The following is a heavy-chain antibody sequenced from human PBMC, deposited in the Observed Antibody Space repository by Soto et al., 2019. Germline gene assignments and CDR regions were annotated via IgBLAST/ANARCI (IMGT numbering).Heavy chain of an antibody. J-gene: IGHJ4*02. CDR3: AGEGGSYSSYFDY. Sequence: QVRLQESGPGLVKPSQTLSLTCTVSGDSISSGGYYWSWIRQHPGKGLEWIGFIYYSGSTSYNPSLKSRVTISVDTSKNQFSRKLSSVTAADTAVYYCAGEGGSYSSYFDYWGQGTLVTVS. D-gene: IGHD2-15*01. CDR2: IYYSGST. V-gene: IGHV4-31*03. CDR1: GDSISSGGYY.